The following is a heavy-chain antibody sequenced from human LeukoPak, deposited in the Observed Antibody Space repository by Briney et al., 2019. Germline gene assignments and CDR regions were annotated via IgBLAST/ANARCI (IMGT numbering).Heavy chain of an antibody. J-gene: IGHJ4*02. CDR1: GGSVSSTSYF. V-gene: IGHV4-61*01. CDR2: IYYIGNT. D-gene: IGHD6-6*01. CDR3: ARGDRSVFDY. Sequence: SETLSLTCTVSGGSVSSTSYFWSWIRQPPGKGLEWIGYIYYIGNTHYNPSLRSRVTISIDTSKNQFSLRLSSVTAADTAVYYCARGDRSVFDYWGQGTLVSVSS.